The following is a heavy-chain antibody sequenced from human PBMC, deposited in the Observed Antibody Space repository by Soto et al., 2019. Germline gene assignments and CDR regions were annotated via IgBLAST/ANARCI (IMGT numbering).Heavy chain of an antibody. D-gene: IGHD5-12*01. Sequence: PGGSLRLSCVVSGFTFSSYAMSWVRQAPGKGLEWVSAISGSGGSTYYADSVKGRFTISRDNSKNTLYLQMNSLRAEDTAVYYCAARKNSGYAYWGQGTLVTVSS. CDR1: GFTFSSYA. CDR3: AARKNSGYAY. CDR2: ISGSGGST. J-gene: IGHJ4*02. V-gene: IGHV3-23*01.